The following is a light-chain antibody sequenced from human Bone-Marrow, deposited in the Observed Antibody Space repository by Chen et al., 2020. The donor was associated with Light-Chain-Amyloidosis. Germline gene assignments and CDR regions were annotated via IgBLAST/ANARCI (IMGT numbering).Light chain of an antibody. Sequence: QSALTQPASVSGAPGQSITIPCTGTSGDVGTYNYVSWYQQHPGKATKVMIYAVSNRPSGVSNRFSGSKSGNTASLTISGLQAEDEADYYCSSFTSSSSYVFGPGTKVTVL. CDR1: SGDVGTYNY. CDR3: SSFTSSSSYV. J-gene: IGLJ1*01. V-gene: IGLV2-14*01. CDR2: AVS.